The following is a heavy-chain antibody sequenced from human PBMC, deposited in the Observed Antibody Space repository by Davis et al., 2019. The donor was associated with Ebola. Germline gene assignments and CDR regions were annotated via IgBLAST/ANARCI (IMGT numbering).Heavy chain of an antibody. D-gene: IGHD6-13*01. CDR1: GFTFSTYA. CDR2: VSGAGGTT. J-gene: IGHJ6*02. Sequence: GSLKISCAASGFTFSTYAMSWVRQAPGKGLEWVSAVSGAGGTTYYADSVKGRFSISRDNSKNTLYLQMNSLRAEDTAVYYCATLRGSSSWYSNYYFYGMDVWGQGTTVTVSS. V-gene: IGHV3-23*01. CDR3: ATLRGSSSWYSNYYFYGMDV.